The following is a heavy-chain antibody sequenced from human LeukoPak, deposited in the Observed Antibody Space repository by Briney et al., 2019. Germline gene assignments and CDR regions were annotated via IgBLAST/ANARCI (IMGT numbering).Heavy chain of an antibody. CDR3: ARDQSSYSSYPGGFDY. V-gene: IGHV3-23*01. D-gene: IGHD6-6*01. CDR2: ISGSGGST. J-gene: IGHJ4*02. Sequence: PGGSLRLSCAASGFTFSSYAMSWVRQAPGKGLEWVSAISGSGGSTYYADSVKGRFTISRDNSKNTLYLQMNSLRAEDTAVYYCARDQSSYSSYPGGFDYWGQGTLVTVSS. CDR1: GFTFSSYA.